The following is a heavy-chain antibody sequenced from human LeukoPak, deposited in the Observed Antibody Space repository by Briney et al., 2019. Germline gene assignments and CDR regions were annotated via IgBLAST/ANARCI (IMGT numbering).Heavy chain of an antibody. D-gene: IGHD3-16*01. Sequence: PGGSLRLSCAASGFTFSNYAMHWVRQAPGKGLEYVSAINSNGGGTYYTNSVKGRFTISRDNSKNTLYLQMGGLRTEDVAVYYCARVGGTYYDCWGQGTLVTVSS. CDR3: ARVGGTYYDC. CDR1: GFTFSNYA. V-gene: IGHV3-64*01. J-gene: IGHJ4*02. CDR2: INSNGGGT.